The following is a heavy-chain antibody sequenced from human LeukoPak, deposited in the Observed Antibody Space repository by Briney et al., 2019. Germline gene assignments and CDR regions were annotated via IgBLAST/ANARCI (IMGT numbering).Heavy chain of an antibody. CDR1: VGSFSGYY. D-gene: IGHD6-6*01. V-gene: IGHV4-34*01. Sequence: SETLSLTCAVYVGSFSGYYWSWIRQPPGKGLEWIGEINHSGSTNYNPSLRSRVTISVDTSKNQFSLKLSSVTAADTAVYYCARRAEYSSPFYYYYYLDVWGKGTTVTVSS. CDR2: INHSGST. J-gene: IGHJ6*03. CDR3: ARRAEYSSPFYYYYYLDV.